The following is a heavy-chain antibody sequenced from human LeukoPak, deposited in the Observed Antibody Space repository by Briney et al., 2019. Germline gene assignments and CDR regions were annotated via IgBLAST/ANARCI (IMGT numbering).Heavy chain of an antibody. V-gene: IGHV3-30*09. CDR3: ARCESAYDPPDF. CDR1: GFTFSNYV. CDR2: ISYDGPNK. J-gene: IGHJ4*02. Sequence: GGSLRLSCAASGFTFSNYVMYWVRQAPGKGLEWVAIISYDGPNKYYADSVKGRFAISRDNSKNTLYLQMDTLRTQDTAIYYCARCESAYDPPDFWGQGTLVTVSS. D-gene: IGHD3-3*01.